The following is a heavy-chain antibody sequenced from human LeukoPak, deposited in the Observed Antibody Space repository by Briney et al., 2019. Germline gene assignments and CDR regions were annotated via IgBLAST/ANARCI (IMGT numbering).Heavy chain of an antibody. D-gene: IGHD3-10*01. CDR3: ARDRGYKSFDY. CDR2: IYSGGTI. Sequence: GGSLRLSCAASGFTVSSNHMSWVRQAPGKGLEWVSVIYSGGTIYYADSVKGRFTISRDNAKNSLFLQMISLRAEDTAVYYCARDRGYKSFDYWGQGALVTVSS. J-gene: IGHJ4*02. CDR1: GFTVSSNH. V-gene: IGHV3-66*01.